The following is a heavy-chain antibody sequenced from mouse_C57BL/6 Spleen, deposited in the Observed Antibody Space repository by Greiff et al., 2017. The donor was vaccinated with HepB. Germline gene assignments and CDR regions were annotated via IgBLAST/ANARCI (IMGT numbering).Heavy chain of an antibody. D-gene: IGHD1-1*01. CDR3: ARSYSYGSSYDFGY. Sequence: EVKLVESGGGLVKPGGSLKLSCAASGFTFSDYGMHWVRQAPEKGLEWVAYISSGSSTIYYADTVKGRFTISRDNAKNTLCLQMTSRRSEDTAMYYCARSYSYGSSYDFGYWGQGTTLTVSS. CDR1: GFTFSDYG. CDR2: ISSGSSTI. V-gene: IGHV5-17*01. J-gene: IGHJ2*01.